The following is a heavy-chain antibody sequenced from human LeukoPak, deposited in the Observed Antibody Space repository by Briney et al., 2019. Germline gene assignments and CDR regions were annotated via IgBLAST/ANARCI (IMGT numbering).Heavy chain of an antibody. D-gene: IGHD3-10*01. CDR1: GFTFSSYS. J-gene: IGHJ4*02. CDR2: ISSSSLTI. V-gene: IGHV3-48*02. CDR3: ARANYGSGSYRALDY. Sequence: GGSLRLSCAASGFTFSSYSMNWVRQAPGKGLEWVSYISSSSLTIYYADSVKGRFTISRDNAKNSLYLQMNSLRDEDTAVYYCARANYGSGSYRALDYWGQGTLVIVSS.